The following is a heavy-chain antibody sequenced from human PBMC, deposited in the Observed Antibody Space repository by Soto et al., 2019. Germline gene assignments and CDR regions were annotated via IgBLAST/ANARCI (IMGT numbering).Heavy chain of an antibody. J-gene: IGHJ4*02. D-gene: IGHD7-27*01. CDR2: FSYSVTT. Sequence: QVQLQESGPGLVKPSETLSLTCSVSGDSVSSRNYQWNWIRQPPGKGLEWIGYFSYSVTTNYNPSLKSRVTLSVDTSKNQFSLRLSSVTAADTAVYYCARDNWGSLDYWGQGALVTVSS. CDR1: GDSVSSRNYQ. CDR3: ARDNWGSLDY. V-gene: IGHV4-61*01.